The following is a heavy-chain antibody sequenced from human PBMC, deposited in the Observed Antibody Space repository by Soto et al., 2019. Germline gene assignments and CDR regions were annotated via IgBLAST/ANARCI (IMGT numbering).Heavy chain of an antibody. CDR2: ISYDGSNK. V-gene: IGHV3-30*18. D-gene: IGHD2-2*02. Sequence: QVQLVESGGGVVQPGRSLRLSCAASGFTFSSYGMHWVRQAPGKGLEWVAVISYDGSNKYYADSVKGRFTISRDNSKNTLYLQMNSLRAEDTDVYYCAKDARYCSSTSCYRSGGMDVWGQGTTVTVSS. J-gene: IGHJ6*02. CDR1: GFTFSSYG. CDR3: AKDARYCSSTSCYRSGGMDV.